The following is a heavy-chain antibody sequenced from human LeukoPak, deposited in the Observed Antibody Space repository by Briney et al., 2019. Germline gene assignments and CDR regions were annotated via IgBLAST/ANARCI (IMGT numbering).Heavy chain of an antibody. CDR1: GGSFSGYY. Sequence: SETLSLTCAVYGGSFSGYYWSWIRQPPGKGLEWIGEINHSGSTNYNPSLKSRVTISVDTSKNQFSLKLSSVTAADTAVYYCARKNFDSGPHLFDYWGQGTLVTVSS. V-gene: IGHV4-34*01. D-gene: IGHD3-9*01. CDR3: ARKNFDSGPHLFDY. CDR2: INHSGST. J-gene: IGHJ4*02.